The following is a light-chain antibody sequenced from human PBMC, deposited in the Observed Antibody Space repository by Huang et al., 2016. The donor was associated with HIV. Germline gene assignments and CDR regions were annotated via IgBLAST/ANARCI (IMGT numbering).Light chain of an antibody. CDR1: QSVTNY. CDR2: DTS. J-gene: IGKJ1*01. CDR3: QQRGNWPWT. Sequence: EIALIQSPATLSLSPGVRATLSCRASQSVTNYLGWYQQKPGQAPRLLIYDTSNRATGIPARFSGSGSGTDFTLTISSLEPEDSAVYYCQQRGNWPWTFGQGTKVEIK. V-gene: IGKV3-11*01.